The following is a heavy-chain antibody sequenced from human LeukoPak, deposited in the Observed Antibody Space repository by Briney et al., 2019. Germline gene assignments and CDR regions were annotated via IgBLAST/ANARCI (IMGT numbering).Heavy chain of an antibody. J-gene: IGHJ4*02. CDR3: ARSYYDSSGYPHSDLDY. D-gene: IGHD3-22*01. CDR2: IGESSVYI. V-gene: IGHV3-21*01. CDR1: GFRFSSYT. Sequence: GPSLRLSCAGAGFRFSSYTMNWVRHAAGKGRESVSSIGESSVYINYADSVKGRLTISRDNAKYSLYLQMTSLRAEDTAVYYCARSYYDSSGYPHSDLDYWGQGTLVAVSS.